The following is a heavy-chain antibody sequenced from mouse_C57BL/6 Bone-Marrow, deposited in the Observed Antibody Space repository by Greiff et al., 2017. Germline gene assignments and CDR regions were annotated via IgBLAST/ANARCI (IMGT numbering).Heavy chain of an antibody. CDR1: GYTFTSYW. CDR2: IHPNSGST. Sequence: VQLQQPGAELVKPGASVKLSCKASGYTFTSYWMHWVKQRPGQGLEWIGMIHPNSGSTNYNEKFKSKATLAVDKSSSTAYMQLSSLTSEDSAVYYCVSDYYGLDYWGQGTTLTVSS. J-gene: IGHJ2*01. CDR3: VSDYYGLDY. V-gene: IGHV1-64*01. D-gene: IGHD1-1*01.